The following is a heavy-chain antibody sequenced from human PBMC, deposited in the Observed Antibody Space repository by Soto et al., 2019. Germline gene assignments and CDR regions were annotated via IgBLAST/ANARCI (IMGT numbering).Heavy chain of an antibody. CDR1: GGSISSGGYY. Sequence: ASETLSLTCTVSGGSISSGGYYWSWIRQHPGKGLEWIGYIYYSGSTYYNPSLKSRVTISVDTSKNQFSLKLSSVTAADTAVYYCAREGLERPHAFDIWGQGTMVTVS. V-gene: IGHV4-31*03. J-gene: IGHJ3*02. CDR2: IYYSGST. CDR3: AREGLERPHAFDI. D-gene: IGHD1-1*01.